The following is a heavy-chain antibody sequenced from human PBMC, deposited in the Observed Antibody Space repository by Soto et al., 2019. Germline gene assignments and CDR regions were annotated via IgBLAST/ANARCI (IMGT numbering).Heavy chain of an antibody. Sequence: QVQLVESGGGVVQPGRSLRLSCAASGFTFRSYGMHWVRQAPGKGLEWVALMSFDGSNKYYADSVRGRFTISSDNSKSTLYLQMDILRPEYTAVYYCAKEFGWALQLSLPYYTSDMDVWGQGTTVTVSS. CDR3: AKEFGWALQLSLPYYTSDMDV. D-gene: IGHD1-1*01. CDR1: GFTFRSYG. CDR2: MSFDGSNK. V-gene: IGHV3-30*18. J-gene: IGHJ6*02.